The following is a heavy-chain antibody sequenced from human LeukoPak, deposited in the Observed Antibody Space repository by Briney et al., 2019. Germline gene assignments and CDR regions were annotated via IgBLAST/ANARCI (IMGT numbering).Heavy chain of an antibody. CDR3: AKDTDGSGSYADY. CDR1: GFTFDDYA. J-gene: IGHJ4*02. D-gene: IGHD3-10*01. CDR2: ISWNSGSI. Sequence: GGSLRLSCAASGFTFDDYAMHGVRQAPGKGLEWVSGISWNSGSIGYADSVKGRFTISRDNAKNSLYLQMNSLRAEDTALYYCAKDTDGSGSYADYWGQGTLVTVSS. V-gene: IGHV3-9*01.